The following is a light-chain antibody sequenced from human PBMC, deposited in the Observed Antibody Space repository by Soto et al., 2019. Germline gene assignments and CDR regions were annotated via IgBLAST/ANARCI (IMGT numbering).Light chain of an antibody. CDR3: QQYYIYST. V-gene: IGKV1-9*01. CDR1: QGISSY. CDR2: AAS. J-gene: IGKJ1*01. Sequence: IHLTQTTSFLSASVGDRVTITCRASQGISSYLAWYQQKPGKAPKLLIYAASTLQSGVPSRFGGSGSGTEFTLTISSLQPDDIATYYCQQYYIYSTFAQGGIVDIK.